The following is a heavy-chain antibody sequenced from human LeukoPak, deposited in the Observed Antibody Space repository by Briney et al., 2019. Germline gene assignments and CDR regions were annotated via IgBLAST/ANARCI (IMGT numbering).Heavy chain of an antibody. D-gene: IGHD4-23*01. J-gene: IGHJ4*02. CDR2: IYSGGNT. V-gene: IGHV3-53*01. CDR3: ARRAGGYSHSYDY. Sequence: GGSLRLSCAASEFTVSSNYMSWVRQAPGKGLEWVAIIYSGGNTNYADSVKGRFTISRDNSKNKLYLQMNNLRADDTAVYYCARRAGGYSHSYDYWGQGTLVTVSS. CDR1: EFTVSSNY.